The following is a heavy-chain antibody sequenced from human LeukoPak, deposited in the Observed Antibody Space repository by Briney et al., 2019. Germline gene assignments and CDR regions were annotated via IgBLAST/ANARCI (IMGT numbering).Heavy chain of an antibody. CDR1: GFTFTDHH. CDR2: ISGGYTT. V-gene: IGHV3-23*01. J-gene: IGHJ3*02. Sequence: GGSLRLSCAASGFTFTDHHMGWVRQAPGKGLEWVSAISGGYTTYYADSVKGRFTISRDNSKNTLSLQMNSLRAEDTAVYYCAKPVRASGSNTFDIWGQGTMVTVSS. CDR3: AKPVRASGSNTFDI. D-gene: IGHD5-12*01.